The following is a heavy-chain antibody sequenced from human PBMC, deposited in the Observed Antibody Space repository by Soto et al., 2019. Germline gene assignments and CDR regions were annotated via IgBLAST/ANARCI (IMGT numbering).Heavy chain of an antibody. D-gene: IGHD3-3*01. CDR3: ASRPSEVKYYGVFDY. V-gene: IGHV3-21*04. Sequence: LRLSCAASGFTFSSYSMNWVRQAPGKGLEWVSSISSSSSYIYYADSVKGRFTISRDNTKNSLYLQMNSLRAEDTAVYYCASRPSEVKYYGVFDYWGQGALVTVSS. J-gene: IGHJ4*02. CDR2: ISSSSSYI. CDR1: GFTFSSYS.